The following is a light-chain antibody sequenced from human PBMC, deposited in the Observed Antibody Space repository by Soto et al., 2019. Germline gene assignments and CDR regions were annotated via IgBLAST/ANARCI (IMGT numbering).Light chain of an antibody. CDR3: QHYNSYSEA. CDR1: QSISSW. J-gene: IGKJ1*01. V-gene: IGKV1-5*03. CDR2: KAS. Sequence: DIQMTQSPSTQSGSVGDRVTITCLASQSISSWLAWYQQKPGKAPKLLIYKASSLESGVPSRFSGSGSGTEFTLTISSLQPDDFATYYCQHYNSYSEAFGQGTKVDIK.